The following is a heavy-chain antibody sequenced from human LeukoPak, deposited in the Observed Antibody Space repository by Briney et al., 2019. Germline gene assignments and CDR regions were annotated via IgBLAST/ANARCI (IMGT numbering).Heavy chain of an antibody. V-gene: IGHV4-34*01. CDR1: GFTFSSYS. J-gene: IGHJ5*02. D-gene: IGHD3-3*01. CDR2: INHSGST. Sequence: GSLRLSCAASGFTFSSYSMNWVRQPPGKGLEWIGEINHSGSTNYNPSLKSRVTISVDTSKNQFSLKLSSVTAADTAVYYCARGENYDFWSGYPNWFDPWGQGTLVTVSS. CDR3: ARGENYDFWSGYPNWFDP.